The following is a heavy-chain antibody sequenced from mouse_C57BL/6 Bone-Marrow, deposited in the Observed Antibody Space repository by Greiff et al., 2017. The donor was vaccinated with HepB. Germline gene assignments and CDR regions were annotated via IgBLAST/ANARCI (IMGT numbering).Heavy chain of an antibody. D-gene: IGHD1-1*01. J-gene: IGHJ3*01. CDR2: IYPGSGST. CDR3: ARGNYGSSYSWFAY. Sequence: QVQLQQPGAELVKPGASVKMSCKASGYTFTSYWITWVKQRPGQGLEWIGDIYPGSGSTNYNEKFKSKATLTVDTCSSTAYMQLSSLTSEDSAVYYCARGNYGSSYSWFAYWGQGTLVTVSA. CDR1: GYTFTSYW. V-gene: IGHV1-55*01.